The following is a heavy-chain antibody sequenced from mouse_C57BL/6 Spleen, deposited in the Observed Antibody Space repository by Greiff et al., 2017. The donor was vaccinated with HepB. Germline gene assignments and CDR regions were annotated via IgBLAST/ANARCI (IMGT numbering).Heavy chain of an antibody. CDR3: AKEEPNSGGFAY. D-gene: IGHD3-2*02. CDR2: IYPGSGST. V-gene: IGHV1-55*01. CDR1: GYTFTSYW. J-gene: IGHJ3*01. Sequence: QVQLQQSGAELVKPGASVKMSCKASGYTFTSYWITWVKQRPGQGLEWIGDIYPGSGSTNYNEKFKSKATLTVDTSSSTAYMQLSSLTSEDSAVYYCAKEEPNSGGFAYWGQGTLVTVSA.